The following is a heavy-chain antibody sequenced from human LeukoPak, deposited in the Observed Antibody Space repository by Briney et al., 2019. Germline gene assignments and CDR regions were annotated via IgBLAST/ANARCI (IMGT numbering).Heavy chain of an antibody. J-gene: IGHJ3*02. Sequence: PGGSLRLSCAASGFTFSSYAMHWVRQAPGKGLEWVAVISYDGSNKYYADSVKGRFTISRDNSKNTLYLQMNSLRAEDTAVYYCARGLGYCSGGSCYSGAFDIWGQGTMVTVSS. CDR2: ISYDGSNK. CDR3: ARGLGYCSGGSCYSGAFDI. V-gene: IGHV3-30-3*01. D-gene: IGHD2-15*01. CDR1: GFTFSSYA.